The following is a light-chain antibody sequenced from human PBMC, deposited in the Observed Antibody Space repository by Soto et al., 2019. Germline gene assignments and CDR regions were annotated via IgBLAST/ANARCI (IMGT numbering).Light chain of an antibody. J-gene: IGKJ1*01. CDR2: GTS. Sequence: EIVLTQSPGTLSVSPGERATLSCRASETISRNYLAWYQQKPGQAPSLLIYGTSSRATGIPDRFSGSGSGTDFTLTISRLEHEDSAIYYCQQYVSWTFGQGTKVEIK. V-gene: IGKV3-20*01. CDR3: QQYVSWT. CDR1: ETISRNY.